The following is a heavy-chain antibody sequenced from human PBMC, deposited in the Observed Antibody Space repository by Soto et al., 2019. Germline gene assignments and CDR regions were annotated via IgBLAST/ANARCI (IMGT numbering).Heavy chain of an antibody. D-gene: IGHD6-13*01. CDR2: ISWNSGSI. J-gene: IGHJ4*02. Sequence: GGSLRLSCAASGFTFDDYAMHCVRQAPGKGLEWVSGISWNSGSIGYADSVKGRFTISRDNAKNSLYLQMNSLRAEDTALYYCAKGLDTAAGPYYFDYWGQGTLVTVSS. CDR1: GFTFDDYA. V-gene: IGHV3-9*01. CDR3: AKGLDTAAGPYYFDY.